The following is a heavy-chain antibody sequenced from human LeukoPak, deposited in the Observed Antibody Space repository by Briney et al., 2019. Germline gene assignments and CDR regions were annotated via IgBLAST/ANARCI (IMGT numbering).Heavy chain of an antibody. D-gene: IGHD2-21*01. CDR2: VYKDGKM. CDR1: GFTVSSTY. CDR3: ASRHCSGGDCYFAGADPFDH. Sequence: GSLRLSCAASGFTVSSTYMSWVRQSPGKGLEWVSVVYKDGKMFYIDSVKGRFAISRDTSKNTVYLQMNNLRAEDTAVYYCASRHCSGGDCYFAGADPFDHWGQGTLVTVS. J-gene: IGHJ4*02. V-gene: IGHV3-53*01.